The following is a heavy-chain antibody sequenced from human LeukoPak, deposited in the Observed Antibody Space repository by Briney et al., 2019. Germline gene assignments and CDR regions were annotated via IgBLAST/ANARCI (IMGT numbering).Heavy chain of an antibody. CDR1: GFTFSSYA. Sequence: PGRSLRLSCAASGFTFSSYAMHWVRQAPGKGLEWVAVISYDGSNKYYADSVKGRFTISRDNSKNTLYLQMNSLRAEDTAVFYCARDPTMVRGAYFNYWGQGTLVTVSS. V-gene: IGHV3-30-3*01. CDR3: ARDPTMVRGAYFNY. D-gene: IGHD3-10*01. CDR2: ISYDGSNK. J-gene: IGHJ4*02.